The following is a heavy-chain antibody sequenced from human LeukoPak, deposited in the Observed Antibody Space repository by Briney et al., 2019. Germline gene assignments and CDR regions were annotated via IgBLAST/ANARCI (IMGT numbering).Heavy chain of an antibody. CDR1: GGSISTSNYY. D-gene: IGHD3-16*01. CDR3: ARARGVGETNWFDP. V-gene: IGHV4-39*07. CDR2: IYYSGST. J-gene: IGHJ5*02. Sequence: SETLSLTCTVSGGSISTSNYYWGWIRQPPGKGLEWIGNIYYSGSTYYNLSLKSRVTISVDTSKNQFSLKLSSVTAAATAVYYCARARGVGETNWFDPWGQGTLVTVSS.